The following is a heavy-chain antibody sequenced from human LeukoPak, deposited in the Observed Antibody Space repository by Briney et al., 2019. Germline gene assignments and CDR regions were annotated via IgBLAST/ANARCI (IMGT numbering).Heavy chain of an antibody. CDR2: IIGTGHRT. J-gene: IGHJ5*02. CDR3: AKGKSGVSVDWFDP. Sequence: PGGSLRLSCAASGLTFSIYAMMWVRQAPGKGLEWVSSIIGTGHRTYYADSVQGRFTVSRDNSRNTLYLQMDSLRAEDTALYYCAKGKSGVSVDWFDPWGQGTLVTVSS. CDR1: GLTFSIYA. V-gene: IGHV3-23*01. D-gene: IGHD3-10*01.